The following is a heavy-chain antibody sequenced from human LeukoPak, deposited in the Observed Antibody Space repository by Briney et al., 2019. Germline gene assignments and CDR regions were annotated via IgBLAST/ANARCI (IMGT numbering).Heavy chain of an antibody. J-gene: IGHJ5*02. CDR1: GGSVSSGSYY. CDR2: IYYSGST. V-gene: IGHV4-61*01. D-gene: IGHD6-13*01. CDR3: ARDPSSSWGGDWFDP. Sequence: SETLSLTCTVSGGSVSSGSYYWSWIRQPPGKGLEWIGYIYYSGSTNYNPSLKSRVTISVDTSKNQFSLKLSSVTAADTAVYYCARDPSSSWGGDWFDPWGQGTLVTVSS.